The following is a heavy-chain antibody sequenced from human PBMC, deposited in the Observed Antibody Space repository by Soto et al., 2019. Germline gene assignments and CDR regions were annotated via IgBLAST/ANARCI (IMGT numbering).Heavy chain of an antibody. D-gene: IGHD3-3*01. CDR1: GFTVSSNY. CDR3: ARDRYYDFWSGYSLYGMDV. CDR2: IYSGGST. Sequence: EVQLVESGGGLVQPGGSLRLSCAASGFTVSSNYMSWVRQAPGKGLEWVSVIYSGGSTYYADSVKGRFTISRDNSKNTLYLQMNSLRAEDTAVYYCARDRYYDFWSGYSLYGMDVWGQGTTVTVSS. V-gene: IGHV3-66*01. J-gene: IGHJ6*02.